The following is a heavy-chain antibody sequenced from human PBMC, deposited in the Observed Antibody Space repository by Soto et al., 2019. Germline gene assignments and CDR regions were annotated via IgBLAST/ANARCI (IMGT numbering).Heavy chain of an antibody. CDR2: ISGSGGST. V-gene: IGHV3-23*01. CDR1: GFTFSSYA. J-gene: IGHJ5*02. D-gene: IGHD6-13*01. Sequence: GGSLRLSCAASGFTFSSYAMSWVRQAPGKGLEWVSAISGSGGSTYYADSVKGRFTISRDNSKNTLYLQMNSLRAEDTAVYYCAKDKIIVGSSWYSDWFDPWGQGTLVTVSS. CDR3: AKDKIIVGSSWYSDWFDP.